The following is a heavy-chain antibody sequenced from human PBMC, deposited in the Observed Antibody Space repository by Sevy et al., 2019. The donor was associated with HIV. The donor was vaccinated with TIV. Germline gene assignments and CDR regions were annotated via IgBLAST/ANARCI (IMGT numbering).Heavy chain of an antibody. CDR3: AKNTAAAGAGGFDY. J-gene: IGHJ4*02. CDR2: IQYDGNDK. D-gene: IGHD6-13*01. Sequence: GESLKISCAASRFIFNDYGMHWVRQAPGKGLESVAFIQYDGNDKYYADSMRGRFTISRDNSKNMLFLQMNSLRSEDTAMYYCAKNTAAAGAGGFDYWGQGTLVTVSS. V-gene: IGHV3-30*02. CDR1: RFIFNDYG.